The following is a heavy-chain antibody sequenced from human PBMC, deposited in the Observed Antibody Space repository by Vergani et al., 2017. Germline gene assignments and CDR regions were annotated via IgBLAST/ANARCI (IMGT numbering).Heavy chain of an antibody. D-gene: IGHD3-22*01. CDR1: GGSISSGGYY. Sequence: QVQLQESGPGLVKPSQTLSLTCTVSGGSISSGGYYWSWIRQHPGKGLEWIGYIYYSGSTYYNPSLKSRVTISVDTSKNQFSLKLSSVTAADTAVYYCAKDHSLRDHAYYYDSSGYSFDYWGQGTLVTVSS. V-gene: IGHV4-31*03. CDR3: AKDHSLRDHAYYYDSSGYSFDY. CDR2: IYYSGST. J-gene: IGHJ4*02.